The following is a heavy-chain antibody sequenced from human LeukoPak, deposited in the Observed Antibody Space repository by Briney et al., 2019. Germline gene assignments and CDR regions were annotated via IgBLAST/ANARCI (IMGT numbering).Heavy chain of an antibody. CDR2: ISGSGGST. J-gene: IGHJ6*03. CDR1: GFTFSSYG. D-gene: IGHD3-22*01. CDR3: AKDRGYYDSSGYYYFWSDYYYYMDV. Sequence: GGSLRLSCAASGFTFSSYGMSWVRQAPGKGLEWVSAISGSGGSTYYADSVKGRFTISRDNSKNTLYLQMNSLRAEDTAVYYCAKDRGYYDSSGYYYFWSDYYYYMDVWGKGTTVTTSS. V-gene: IGHV3-23*01.